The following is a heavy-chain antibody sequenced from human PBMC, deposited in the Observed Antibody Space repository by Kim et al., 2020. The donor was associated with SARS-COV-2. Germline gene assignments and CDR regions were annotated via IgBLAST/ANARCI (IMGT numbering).Heavy chain of an antibody. J-gene: IGHJ3*02. CDR3: ARSVRGGIVAPAQSPDAFDI. V-gene: IGHV5-51*01. Sequence: GESLKISCKGSGYSFTSYWIGWVRQMPGKGLEWMGIIYPGDSDTRYSPSFQGQVTISADKSISTAYLQWSSLKASDTAMYYCARSVRGGIVAPAQSPDAFDIWGQGTMVTVSS. CDR1: GYSFTSYW. D-gene: IGHD1-26*01. CDR2: IYPGDSDT.